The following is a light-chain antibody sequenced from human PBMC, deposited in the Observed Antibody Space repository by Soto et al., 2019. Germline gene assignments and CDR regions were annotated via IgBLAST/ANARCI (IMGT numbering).Light chain of an antibody. CDR3: QKYNSAPQIT. Sequence: DIQMTQSPSSLSASVGDRVTITCRASQGISNYLAWYQQKPGKAPQLLVYAAPTLQSGVPSRFSGSGSGTDFTLTISSLRPEDVATYYCQKYNSAPQITFGQGTRLEI. J-gene: IGKJ5*01. V-gene: IGKV1-27*01. CDR1: QGISNY. CDR2: AAP.